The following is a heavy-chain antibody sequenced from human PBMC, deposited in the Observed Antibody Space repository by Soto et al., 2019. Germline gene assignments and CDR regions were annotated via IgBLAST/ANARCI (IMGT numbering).Heavy chain of an antibody. Sequence: GASVKVSWKACGGAFSSCASSWVRQAPGQGLEWMGGIIPIFGTANYAQKFQGRVTITADESTSTAYMELSSLRSEDTAVYYCARDRAGNPLTSYGMDVWGQGTTVTVSS. CDR1: GGAFSSCA. CDR3: ARDRAGNPLTSYGMDV. CDR2: IIPIFGTA. D-gene: IGHD3-10*01. V-gene: IGHV1-69*13. J-gene: IGHJ6*02.